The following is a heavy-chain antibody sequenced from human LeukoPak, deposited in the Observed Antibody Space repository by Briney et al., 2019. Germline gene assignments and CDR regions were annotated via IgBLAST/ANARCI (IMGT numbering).Heavy chain of an antibody. CDR3: ATGLWTYGN. CDR2: IKQDGSEK. V-gene: IGHV3-7*03. D-gene: IGHD3-10*01. Sequence: PGGSPRLSCVASGFTFSSYWMSWVRQAPGKGLEWVANIKQDGSEKYYVDSVKGRFTISRDNAKNSLYLQMNSLRAEDTAVYYCATGLWTYGNWGQGTLVTVSS. CDR1: GFTFSSYW. J-gene: IGHJ4*02.